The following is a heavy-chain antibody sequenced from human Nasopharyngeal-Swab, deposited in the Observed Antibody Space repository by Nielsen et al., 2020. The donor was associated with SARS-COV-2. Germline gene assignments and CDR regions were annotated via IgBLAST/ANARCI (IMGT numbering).Heavy chain of an antibody. CDR1: GFSLSTSGMC. J-gene: IGHJ6*02. V-gene: IGHV2-70*01. CDR3: ARSRDGYSYYYYYGMDV. D-gene: IGHD5-24*01. Sequence: SGPTLVKPTQTLTLTCAFSGFSLSTSGMCVSWIRQPPGKALEWLALIDWDDDKYYSTSLKTRLTISKDTSKNQVVLTMTNMDPVDTATYYCARSRDGYSYYYYYGMDVWGQGTTVTVSS. CDR2: IDWDDDK.